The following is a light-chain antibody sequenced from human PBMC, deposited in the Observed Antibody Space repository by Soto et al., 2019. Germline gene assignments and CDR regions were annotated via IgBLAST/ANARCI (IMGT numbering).Light chain of an antibody. V-gene: IGKV4-1*01. Sequence: DIVMTQSPDSLVVSLGERATINCKSSQSVLYSSNNKNYLAWYQQKPGQPPKLLIYWASTRESGVPDRFSGSGSGTDFTLTISSLQAADVAVYYCQQYYSTPFTFGPGTKVDIK. CDR1: QSVLYSSNNKNY. CDR2: WAS. CDR3: QQYYSTPFT. J-gene: IGKJ3*01.